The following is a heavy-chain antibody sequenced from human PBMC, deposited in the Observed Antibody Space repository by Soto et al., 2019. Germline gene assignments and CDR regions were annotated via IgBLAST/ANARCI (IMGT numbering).Heavy chain of an antibody. Sequence: QVQLQQSGPGLVETSQTLSLTCAISGDTVSSNRAAWSWFRQSPSRGLEWLGRSYFRFKWYHDYISALKGRLTHNLDASKNLLSLHMNSLAPEDAAVYFCSRERLNTGRITGTWGFDFCGQGTLVTVYS. D-gene: IGHD1-7*01. CDR3: SRERLNTGRITGTWGFDF. CDR1: GDTVSSNRAA. V-gene: IGHV6-1*01. J-gene: IGHJ4*02. CDR2: SYFRFKWYH.